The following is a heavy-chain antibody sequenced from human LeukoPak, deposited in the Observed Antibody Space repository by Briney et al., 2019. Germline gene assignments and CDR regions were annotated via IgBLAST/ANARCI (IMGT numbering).Heavy chain of an antibody. D-gene: IGHD5-24*01. J-gene: IGHJ5*02. CDR3: TRMSREAPGLPDL. V-gene: IGHV3-48*03. CDR2: IRASGIIM. Sequence: GGSLRLSCAASGFSFRSYNMNWVRQAPGKGLEWVAYIRASGIIMYYADSVKGRFTISRDNAKNTLYLQIGSLRADDTAVYYCTRMSREAPGLPDLWGQGTLVTVSS. CDR1: GFSFRSYN.